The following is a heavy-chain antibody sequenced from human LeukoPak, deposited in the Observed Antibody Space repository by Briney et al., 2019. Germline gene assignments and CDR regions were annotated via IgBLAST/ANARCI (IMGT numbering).Heavy chain of an antibody. Sequence: GGSLRLSCAASGSTFSSYAMHWVRQAPGKGLEWVAVISYDGSNKYYADSVKGRFTISRDNSKNTLYLQMNSLRAEDTAVYYCAKAKERGGYDTGGFDYWGQGTLVTVSS. D-gene: IGHD5-12*01. J-gene: IGHJ4*02. CDR3: AKAKERGGYDTGGFDY. V-gene: IGHV3-30-3*01. CDR2: ISYDGSNK. CDR1: GSTFSSYA.